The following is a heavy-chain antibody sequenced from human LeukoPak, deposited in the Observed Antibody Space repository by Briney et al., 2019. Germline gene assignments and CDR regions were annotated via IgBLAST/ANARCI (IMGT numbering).Heavy chain of an antibody. V-gene: IGHV1-69*02. CDR1: GDTFSSYT. CDR2: IIPILGIA. CDR3: ARGRLYDSSGYPLDY. Sequence: ASVKVSCKASGDTFSSYTITWVRLAPGQGLEWMGRIIPILGIANYAQKFQGRVTITADKSTSTAYMELSSLRSEDTAVYYCARGRLYDSSGYPLDYWGQGTLVTVSS. J-gene: IGHJ4*02. D-gene: IGHD3-22*01.